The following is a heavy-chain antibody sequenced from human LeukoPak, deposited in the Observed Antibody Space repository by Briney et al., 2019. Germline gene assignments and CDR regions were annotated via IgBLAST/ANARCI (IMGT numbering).Heavy chain of an antibody. J-gene: IGHJ6*03. CDR2: IKSKTDGGTT. CDR3: TTAEVYDVWRSYGTYNYYYYMDV. CDR1: GFTLNNAW. V-gene: IGHV3-15*01. D-gene: IGHD3-16*01. Sequence: GGSLRLSCAASGFTLNNAWMSWVRQAPGKGLEWVGRIKSKTDGGTTDYAAPVKGRFTISRDDSENTLHLQMDSLKTEDTAVYYCTTAEVYDVWRSYGTYNYYYYMDVWGTGTTVTVSS.